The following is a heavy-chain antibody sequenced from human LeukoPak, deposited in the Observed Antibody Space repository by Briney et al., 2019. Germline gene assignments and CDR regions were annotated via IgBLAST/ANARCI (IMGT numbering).Heavy chain of an antibody. D-gene: IGHD2-15*01. Sequence: PGRSLRLSCAASGFTFSSYGMHWVRQAPAKGLEWVAVISNDRRSIYYADSVKGRFTISRDNSKNTLYLQVNSLRAEDTAVYSCAKEACSGSCHSDYFDYWGLGTLVTVSS. CDR1: GFTFSSYG. CDR2: ISNDRRSI. V-gene: IGHV3-30*18. J-gene: IGHJ4*02. CDR3: AKEACSGSCHSDYFDY.